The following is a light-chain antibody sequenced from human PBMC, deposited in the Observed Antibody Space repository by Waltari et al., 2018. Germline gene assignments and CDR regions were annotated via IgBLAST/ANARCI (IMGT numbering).Light chain of an antibody. CDR1: QSVSSN. Sequence: EIVMTKPPATLSVSPGERATLPCRASQSVSSNLAWYQQKPGQAPRLLIYDASTRDTGSPDRFSGSGSGTEFTLTISSLQSEDFAFYYCQQYNNWPPLTFGGGTKVEIK. CDR3: QQYNNWPPLT. V-gene: IGKV3-15*01. CDR2: DAS. J-gene: IGKJ4*01.